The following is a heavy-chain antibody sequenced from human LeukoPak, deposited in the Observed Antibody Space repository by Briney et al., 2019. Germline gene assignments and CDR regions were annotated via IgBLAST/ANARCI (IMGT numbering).Heavy chain of an antibody. D-gene: IGHD3-16*01. CDR3: ARDWGGPHPLDY. V-gene: IGHV3-20*04. J-gene: IGHJ4*02. Sequence: GGSLRLSCAASGFTFDDYGMSWVRQAPGKGLEWVSGINWNGGSTGYADSVKGRSTISRDNAKNSLYLQMNSLRAEDTALYYCARDWGGPHPLDYWGQGTLVTVSS. CDR2: INWNGGST. CDR1: GFTFDDYG.